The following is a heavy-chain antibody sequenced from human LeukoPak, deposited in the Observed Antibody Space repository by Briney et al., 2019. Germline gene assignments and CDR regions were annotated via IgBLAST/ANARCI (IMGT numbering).Heavy chain of an antibody. Sequence: GGSLRLSCAASGLTLSNYAMHWVRQAPGKGLEWVAVIWYDGSNKYYADSVKGRFTISRDNSKNTLYLQMNSLRAEDTAVYYCAKEGGDYYDSSGYYPPFDYWGQGTLVTVSS. CDR1: GLTLSNYA. D-gene: IGHD3-22*01. V-gene: IGHV3-33*06. CDR3: AKEGGDYYDSSGYYPPFDY. CDR2: IWYDGSNK. J-gene: IGHJ4*02.